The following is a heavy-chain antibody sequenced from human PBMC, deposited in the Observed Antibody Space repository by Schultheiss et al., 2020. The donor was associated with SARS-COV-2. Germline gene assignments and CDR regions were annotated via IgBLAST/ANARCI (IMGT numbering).Heavy chain of an antibody. J-gene: IGHJ3*01. CDR3: GLSDDSSGYSLRG. D-gene: IGHD3-22*01. CDR1: GFTFDDYG. Sequence: GESLKISCAASGFTFDDYGMSWVRQAPGKGLEWVSGINWNGGSTGYADSVKGRFTISRDSSKNTVHLEMNSLRAEDTAVYYCGLSDDSSGYSLRGWGQGTMVTVSS. CDR2: INWNGGST. V-gene: IGHV3-20*04.